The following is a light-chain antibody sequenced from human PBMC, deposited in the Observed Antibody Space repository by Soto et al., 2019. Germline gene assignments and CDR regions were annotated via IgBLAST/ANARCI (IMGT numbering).Light chain of an antibody. CDR2: KAS. CDR1: QNIGSW. CDR3: QQYDTYSPT. J-gene: IGKJ1*01. V-gene: IGKV1-5*03. Sequence: DIPMTQSPSTLSASVGDRVTVTCRASQNIGSWLAWYQQQPGKAPKLLIYKASILHTGVPSRFSGSGSGTEFTLTISSLQPDDFATYHCQQYDTYSPTFGQGTKV.